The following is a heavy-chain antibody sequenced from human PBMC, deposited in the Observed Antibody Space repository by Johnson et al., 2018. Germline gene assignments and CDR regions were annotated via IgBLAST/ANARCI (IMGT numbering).Heavy chain of an antibody. CDR2: ISHDGSST. CDR3: ARDLGRGRYFDY. V-gene: IGHV3-33*05. J-gene: IGHJ4*02. CDR1: GFTFNTYG. D-gene: IGHD2-15*01. Sequence: QLVESGGGVVQAXKSLRVSCAASGFTFNTYGMHWVRQTPGKGLEWVGLISHDGSSTSHADSVKGRFTIYRDNSKNKLYLEMNTLRGEDTAVYYCARDLGRGRYFDYWGQGTLVTVST.